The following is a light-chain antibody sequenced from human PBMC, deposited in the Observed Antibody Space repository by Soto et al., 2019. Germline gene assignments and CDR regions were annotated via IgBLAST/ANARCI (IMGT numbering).Light chain of an antibody. J-gene: IGKJ2*01. Sequence: EIVMTQSPVTLSVSPGERATLSCRASQRVSSNVAWYQQKPGQAPRLLIYGASTRATGIPARFSGSGSETEFTLTISSLQSEDFAVYYCQQYNNWPPYTFGQGTK. CDR3: QQYNNWPPYT. CDR1: QRVSSN. V-gene: IGKV3-15*01. CDR2: GAS.